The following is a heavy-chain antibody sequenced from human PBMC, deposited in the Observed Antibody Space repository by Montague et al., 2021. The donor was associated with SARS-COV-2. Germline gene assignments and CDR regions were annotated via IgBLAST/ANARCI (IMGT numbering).Heavy chain of an antibody. D-gene: IGHD3-3*01. Sequence: SETLSLTGTVSGGSISSYYWSWIRQPPGKGLEWIGYIYYSGSTXXXPSXXXRVTISVDTSKNQFSLKLSSVTAADTAVYYCARGSRITIFGVVGWFDPWGQGTLVTVSS. CDR1: GGSISSYY. V-gene: IGHV4-59*01. J-gene: IGHJ5*02. CDR3: ARGSRITIFGVVGWFDP. CDR2: IYYSGST.